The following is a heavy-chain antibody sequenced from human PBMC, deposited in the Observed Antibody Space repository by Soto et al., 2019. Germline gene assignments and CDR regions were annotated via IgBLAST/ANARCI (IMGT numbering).Heavy chain of an antibody. CDR3: ARDFSRVAMGWYFDL. D-gene: IGHD5-12*01. J-gene: IGHJ2*01. Sequence: QVQLVESGGGVVQPGRSLRLSCAASGFTFSSYAMHWVRQAPGKGLEWVAVISYDGSNKYYADSVKGRFTISRDNSKNTLYLQMNSLRAEDTAVYYCARDFSRVAMGWYFDLWGRGTLVTVCS. CDR1: GFTFSSYA. V-gene: IGHV3-30-3*01. CDR2: ISYDGSNK.